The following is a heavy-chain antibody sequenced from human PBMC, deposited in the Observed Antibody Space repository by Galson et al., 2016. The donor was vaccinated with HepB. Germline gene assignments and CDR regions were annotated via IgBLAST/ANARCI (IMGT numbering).Heavy chain of an antibody. D-gene: IGHD6-25*01. J-gene: IGHJ4*02. Sequence: SVKVSCKASGYSFTSYGFSWVRQAPGQGLEWMGWISPYNGNTNYAQKLQGRVTMTTDTSTNTAYMELRSLRSDDTAVYFCARLAAGMMAGDYWGQGTLVTVSS. CDR3: ARLAAGMMAGDY. V-gene: IGHV1-18*01. CDR2: ISPYNGNT. CDR1: GYSFTSYG.